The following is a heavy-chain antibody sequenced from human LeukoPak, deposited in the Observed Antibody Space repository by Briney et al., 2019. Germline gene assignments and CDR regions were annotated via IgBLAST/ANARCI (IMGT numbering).Heavy chain of an antibody. Sequence: SETLSLTRTVSLGANTCIVCYRGWIRQPPGKGLEWIGSIYYSGSTYYNPSLKSRVTIFVDTSKNQFSLKLSSVTAADTAVYYFALRVPDDALDIWGQGTMVTVSS. D-gene: IGHD3-10*01. J-gene: IGHJ3*02. V-gene: IGHV4-39*01. CDR1: LGANTCIVCY. CDR2: IYYSGST. CDR3: ALRVPDDALDI.